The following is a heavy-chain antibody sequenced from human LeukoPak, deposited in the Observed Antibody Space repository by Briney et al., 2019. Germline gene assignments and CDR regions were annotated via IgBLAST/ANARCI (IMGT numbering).Heavy chain of an antibody. CDR1: GYTLTELS. J-gene: IGHJ4*02. CDR3: ATAPNSGSYPFDY. CDR2: FDPEDGET. V-gene: IGHV1-24*01. Sequence: ASVKVSRKVSGYTLTELSMHWVRQAPGKGLEWMGGFDPEDGETIYAQKFQGRVTMTEDTSTDTAYMELSSLRSEDTAVYYCATAPNSGSYPFDYWGQGTLVTVSS. D-gene: IGHD1-26*01.